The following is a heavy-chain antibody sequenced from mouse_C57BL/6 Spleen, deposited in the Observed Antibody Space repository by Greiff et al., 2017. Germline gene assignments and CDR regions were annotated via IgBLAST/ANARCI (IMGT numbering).Heavy chain of an antibody. J-gene: IGHJ3*01. D-gene: IGHD2-4*01. Sequence: QVQLKESGPELMKPGASVKLSCKATGYTFTGYWIEWVKQRPGHGLEWIGEMLPGSGSTNYNEQFKGKATFTANTSSNTAYMQLSSLTTEDSAIYYCARRGYYDSSYWGQGTLVTVSA. CDR3: ARRGYYDSSY. CDR1: GYTFTGYW. CDR2: MLPGSGST. V-gene: IGHV1-9*01.